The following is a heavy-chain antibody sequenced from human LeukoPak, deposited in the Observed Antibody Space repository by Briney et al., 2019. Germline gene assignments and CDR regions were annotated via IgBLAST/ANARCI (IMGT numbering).Heavy chain of an antibody. D-gene: IGHD3-10*01. J-gene: IGHJ4*02. CDR1: GFTFDDYG. CDR3: ARAGSFRFDY. V-gene: IGHV3-74*01. CDR2: INTDGSTI. Sequence: GGSLRLSCAASGFTFDDYGMSWVRQAPGKGLVWVSRINTDGSTINYAGSVKGRFTISRGDAKNTLYLQMNDLRAEDTAVYYCARAGSFRFDYWGQGTLVTVSS.